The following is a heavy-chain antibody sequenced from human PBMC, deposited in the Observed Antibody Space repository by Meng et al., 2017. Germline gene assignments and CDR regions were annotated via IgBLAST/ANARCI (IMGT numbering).Heavy chain of an antibody. J-gene: IGHJ4*02. Sequence: VVESGGDVVPPGRSLTLSCAASGLIFSNYEMHWVRQALGKGLEWVACITKDGSRKYYLGSVRGRFTISRDNSKNTLYLEMNSLRSEDTALYYCARDFDYWGQGTLVTVSS. V-gene: IGHV3-30*16. CDR2: ITKDGSRK. CDR3: ARDFDY. CDR1: GLIFSNYE.